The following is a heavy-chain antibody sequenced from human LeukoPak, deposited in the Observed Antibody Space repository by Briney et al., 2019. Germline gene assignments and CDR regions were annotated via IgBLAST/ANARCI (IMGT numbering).Heavy chain of an antibody. CDR1: GGSISSSSYY. Sequence: SETLSLTCTVSGGSISSSSYYWGWIRQPPGKGLEWIGYIYYSGSTNYNPSLKSRVTISVDTSKNQFSLKLSSVTAADTAVYYCARVGGKYFQHWGQGTMVTVSS. CDR3: ARVGGKYFQH. V-gene: IGHV4-61*05. CDR2: IYYSGST. J-gene: IGHJ1*01.